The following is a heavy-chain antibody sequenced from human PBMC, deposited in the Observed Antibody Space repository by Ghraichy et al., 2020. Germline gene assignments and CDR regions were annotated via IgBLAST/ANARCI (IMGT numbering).Heavy chain of an antibody. CDR1: GFTVSSNY. CDR3: ARVNGPKRHFGVVIHHKYNWFDP. Sequence: GGSLRLSCAASGFTVSSNYMSWVRQAPGKGLEWVSVIYSGGSTYYADSVKGRFTISRDNSKNTLYLQMNSLRAEDTAVYYCARVNGPKRHFGVVIHHKYNWFDPWGQGTLVTVSS. D-gene: IGHD3-3*01. V-gene: IGHV3-66*02. CDR2: IYSGGST. J-gene: IGHJ5*02.